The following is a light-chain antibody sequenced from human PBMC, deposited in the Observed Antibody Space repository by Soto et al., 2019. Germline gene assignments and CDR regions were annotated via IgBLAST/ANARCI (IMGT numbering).Light chain of an antibody. CDR1: QRVGSN. V-gene: IGKV3-15*01. CDR3: QQYTSWPIT. J-gene: IGKJ5*01. Sequence: ELVLTQSPATLSVSPGERATLSCRASQRVGSNFLAWYQQKPGQAPRLLIYGISASAIGVPDRFSGSGSGTEFTLTISSLQSEDFAVYYCQQYTSWPITFGQGTRLEIK. CDR2: GIS.